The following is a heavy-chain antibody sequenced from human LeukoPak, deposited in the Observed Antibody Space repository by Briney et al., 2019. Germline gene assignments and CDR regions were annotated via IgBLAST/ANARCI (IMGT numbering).Heavy chain of an antibody. Sequence: SETLSLTCTVSGGSISSGDYYWSWIRQPPGKGLEWIMYIYYSGSTYYNPSLKSRVTISVDTSKNQFSLKLSSVTAADTAVYYCARMLLRFPTNWFDPWGQGTLVTVSS. V-gene: IGHV4-30-4*08. CDR1: GGSISSGDYY. D-gene: IGHD3-3*01. J-gene: IGHJ5*02. CDR3: ARMLLRFPTNWFDP. CDR2: IYYSGST.